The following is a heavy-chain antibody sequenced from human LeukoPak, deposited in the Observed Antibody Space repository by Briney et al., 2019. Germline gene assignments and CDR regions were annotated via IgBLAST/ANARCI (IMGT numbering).Heavy chain of an antibody. CDR1: GGSFSGYY. D-gene: IGHD1-26*01. J-gene: IGHJ4*02. CDR2: INHSGST. CDR3: ARGRGSWAY. V-gene: IGHV4-34*01. Sequence: SETLSLTCAVYGGSFSGYYWSWIRQPPGEGLEWIGEINHSGSTNYNPSLKSRVTISVDTSKNQFSLKLSSVTAADTAVYYCARGRGSWAYWGQGTLVTVSS.